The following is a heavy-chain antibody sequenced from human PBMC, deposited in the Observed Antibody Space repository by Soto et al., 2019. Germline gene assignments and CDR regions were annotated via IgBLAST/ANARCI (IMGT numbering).Heavy chain of an antibody. Sequence: SSVKVSCKASGYTFTSYGISWVRQAPGQGLEWMGWISAYNGNTNYAQKLQGRVTMTTDTSTSTAYMELRSLRSDDTAVYYCARRSSGWRYNWFDPWGQGTLVTVSS. J-gene: IGHJ5*02. CDR2: ISAYNGNT. CDR1: GYTFTSYG. CDR3: ARRSSGWRYNWFDP. V-gene: IGHV1-18*01. D-gene: IGHD6-19*01.